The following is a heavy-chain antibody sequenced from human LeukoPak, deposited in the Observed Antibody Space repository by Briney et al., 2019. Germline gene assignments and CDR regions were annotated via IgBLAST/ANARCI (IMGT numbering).Heavy chain of an antibody. V-gene: IGHV4-59*01. Sequence: SETLSLTCTVSGGSISSYYWSWIRQPPGKGLEWIGYIYYSGSTNYNPSLKSRVTISVDTSKNQFSLKLSSVTAADTAVYYCARDRYSSSWYLDYWGQGTLVTVSS. CDR2: IYYSGST. CDR3: ARDRYSSSWYLDY. CDR1: GGSISSYY. J-gene: IGHJ4*02. D-gene: IGHD6-13*01.